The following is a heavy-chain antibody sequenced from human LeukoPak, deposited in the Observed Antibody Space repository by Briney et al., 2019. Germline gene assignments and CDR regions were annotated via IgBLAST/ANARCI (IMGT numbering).Heavy chain of an antibody. D-gene: IGHD3-22*01. CDR2: IKQDGSEK. V-gene: IGHV3-7*01. CDR1: GFTFSSYW. Sequence: GGSLRLSCAASGFTFSSYWMSWVRQAPGKGLEWVANIKQDGSEKYYVDSVKGRFTISRDNAKNSLYLQMNSLRADDTAVYYCARDKYYYDSSGYYRIFDYWGQGTPVTVSS. CDR3: ARDKYYYDSSGYYRIFDY. J-gene: IGHJ4*02.